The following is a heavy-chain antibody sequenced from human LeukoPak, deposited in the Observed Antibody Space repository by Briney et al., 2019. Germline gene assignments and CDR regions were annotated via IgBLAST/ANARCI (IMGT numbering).Heavy chain of an antibody. J-gene: IGHJ4*02. CDR3: ARSPGIAAARGY. CDR2: IYYSGST. V-gene: IGHV4-39*01. D-gene: IGHD6-13*01. CDR1: GGSISSSSYY. Sequence: SETLSLTCTVSGGSISSSSYYWGWIRQPPGKGLEWIGSIYYSGSTYYNPSLKSRVTISVDTPKNQFSLKLSSVTAADTAVYYCARSPGIAAARGYWGQGTLVTVSS.